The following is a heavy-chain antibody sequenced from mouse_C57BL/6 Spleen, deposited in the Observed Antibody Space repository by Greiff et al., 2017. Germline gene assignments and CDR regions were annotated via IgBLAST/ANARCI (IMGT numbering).Heavy chain of an antibody. D-gene: IGHD6-5*01. J-gene: IGHJ4*01. Sequence: EVQLQPSGAELVRPGASVKLSCTASGFNIKADYMHWVKQRPEQGLEWIGWIDPENGDTEYASKFQGKATITADTSSNTAYLQLSSLTSEDTAVYYCTTLFYYYAMDYWGQGTSVTVSS. CDR1: GFNIKADY. CDR3: TTLFYYYAMDY. V-gene: IGHV14-4*01. CDR2: IDPENGDT.